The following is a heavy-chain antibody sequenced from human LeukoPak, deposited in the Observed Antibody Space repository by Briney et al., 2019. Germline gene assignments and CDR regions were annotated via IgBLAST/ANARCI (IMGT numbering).Heavy chain of an antibody. Sequence: GGSLRLSCVASGITFSDHAMTWVRQAPGKGLEWVSGITDTGGSTYHAESVKGRFTISRDNSKNSLYLQMNSLRAEDTAVYYCASGMRVGPNIWGQGTLVTVSS. J-gene: IGHJ4*02. CDR1: GITFSDHA. CDR2: ITDTGGST. D-gene: IGHD1-26*01. CDR3: ASGMRVGPNI. V-gene: IGHV3-23*01.